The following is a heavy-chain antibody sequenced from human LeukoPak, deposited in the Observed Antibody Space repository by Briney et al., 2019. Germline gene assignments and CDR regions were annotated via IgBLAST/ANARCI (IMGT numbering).Heavy chain of an antibody. V-gene: IGHV4-30-4*01. CDR1: GGSISSGDYY. J-gene: IGHJ3*02. D-gene: IGHD3-3*01. Sequence: TLSLTCPVSGGSISSGDYYWSWIRQPPGKGLEWIGYIYYSGSTYYNPSLKSRVTISVDTSKNQFSLKLSSVTAADTAVYYCARERTDDFWSGYPLAAFDIWGQGTMVTVSS. CDR3: ARERTDDFWSGYPLAAFDI. CDR2: IYYSGST.